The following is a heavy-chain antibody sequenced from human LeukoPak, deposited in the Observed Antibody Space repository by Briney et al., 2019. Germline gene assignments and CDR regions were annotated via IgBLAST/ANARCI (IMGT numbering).Heavy chain of an antibody. D-gene: IGHD2-2*01. CDR1: GFTFSSYA. V-gene: IGHV3-30*04. CDR3: ARDHIVVVPAAPNTWGFYYYYGMDV. Sequence: RRSLRLSCAASGFTFSSYAIHWVRQAPGKGLEWVAVISYDGSNKYYADSVKGRFTISRDNSKNTLYLQMNSLRAEDTAVYYCARDHIVVVPAAPNTWGFYYYYGMDVWGQGTTVTVSS. CDR2: ISYDGSNK. J-gene: IGHJ6*02.